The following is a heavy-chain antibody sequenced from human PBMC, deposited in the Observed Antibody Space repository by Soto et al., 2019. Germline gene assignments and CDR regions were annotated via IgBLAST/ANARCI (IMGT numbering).Heavy chain of an antibody. CDR2: IIPILGIA. CDR3: ARQSKYSGYDPLYY. J-gene: IGHJ4*02. V-gene: IGHV1-69*02. CDR1: GGTFSSYT. D-gene: IGHD5-12*01. Sequence: QVQLVQSGAEVKKPGSSVKVSCKASGGTFSSYTISWVRQAPGQGLEWMGRIIPILGIANYAQKFQGRVTITADKSTSAAYRELSSQRSEDTAVEYCARQSKYSGYDPLYYWGQGTLVTVSS.